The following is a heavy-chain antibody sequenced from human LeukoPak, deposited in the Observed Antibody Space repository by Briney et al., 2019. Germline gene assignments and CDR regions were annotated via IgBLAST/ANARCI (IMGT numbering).Heavy chain of an antibody. J-gene: IGHJ6*03. D-gene: IGHD3-10*01. Sequence: GGSLRLSCGASGFTFSNYAMSWVRQAPGKGLEWVSGINWNGGSTGYADSVKGRFTISRDNAKNSLYLQMNSLRAEDTALYHCARDLFRGRRPKYYYYMDVWGKGTTVTVSS. CDR2: INWNGGST. CDR1: GFTFSNYA. V-gene: IGHV3-20*01. CDR3: ARDLFRGRRPKYYYYMDV.